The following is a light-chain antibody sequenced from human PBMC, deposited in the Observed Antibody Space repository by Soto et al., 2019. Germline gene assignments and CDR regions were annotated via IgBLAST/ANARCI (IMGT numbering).Light chain of an antibody. CDR1: QSIDNW. CDR2: DAS. Sequence: GDRVTITCRASQSIDNWLAWYQQKPGKTPKLLIYDASVLESGVPSRFSGSGSGTDVTLTISGLQPDDFATYFCQQYNTYSGTFGQGTKVDI. CDR3: QQYNTYSGT. J-gene: IGKJ1*01. V-gene: IGKV1-5*01.